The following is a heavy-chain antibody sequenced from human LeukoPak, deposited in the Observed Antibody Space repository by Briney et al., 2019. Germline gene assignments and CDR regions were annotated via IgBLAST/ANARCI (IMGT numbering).Heavy chain of an antibody. Sequence: SETLSLTCAVYGGSFSGYYWSWLRQPPGKGLEWIGEINHSGSTNYNPSLKSRVTISVDTSKNQFFLKLSSVNAADTAVYYCARVGDYGGKRNAFDIWGQGTMVTVSS. CDR2: INHSGST. J-gene: IGHJ3*02. CDR1: GGSFSGYY. D-gene: IGHD4-23*01. CDR3: ARVGDYGGKRNAFDI. V-gene: IGHV4-34*01.